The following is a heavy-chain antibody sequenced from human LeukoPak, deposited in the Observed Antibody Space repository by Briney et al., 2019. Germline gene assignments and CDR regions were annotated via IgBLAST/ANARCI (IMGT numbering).Heavy chain of an antibody. CDR1: GDSISSSSYF. CDR2: IYYSGST. J-gene: IGHJ4*02. CDR3: ARTSFQVAALANFDY. Sequence: PSETLSLTCTASGDSISSSSYFWGWIRQPPGKGLEWIGYIYYSGSTYYNPSLKSRVTISVDTSKNQFSLKLSSVTAAGTAVYYCARTSFQVAALANFDYWGQGTLVTVSS. D-gene: IGHD6-13*01. V-gene: IGHV4-30-4*08.